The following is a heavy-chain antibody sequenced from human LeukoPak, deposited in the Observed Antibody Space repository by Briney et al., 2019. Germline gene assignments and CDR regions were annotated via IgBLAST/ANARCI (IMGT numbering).Heavy chain of an antibody. CDR2: INPNSGGT. V-gene: IGHV1-2*02. CDR3: ARERITMVRGVPDAFDI. D-gene: IGHD3-10*01. Sequence: ASVKVSCKASGYTFTGDYMHWVRQAPGQGLEWMAWINPNSGGTNYAQKFQGRVTMTRDTSISTAYMELSRLRSDDTAVYYCARERITMVRGVPDAFDIWGQGTMVTVSS. CDR1: GYTFTGDY. J-gene: IGHJ3*02.